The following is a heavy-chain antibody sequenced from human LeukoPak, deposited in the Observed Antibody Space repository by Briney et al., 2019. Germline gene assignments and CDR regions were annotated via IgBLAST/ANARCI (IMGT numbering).Heavy chain of an antibody. J-gene: IGHJ4*02. CDR3: VRQDGSTWGPFDY. CDR2: IFYSGST. CDR1: GGSIRNSNCY. D-gene: IGHD6-13*01. V-gene: IGHV4-39*01. Sequence: PSETLSLTCTVSGGSIRNSNCYWGWIRQPPGKGLEWIGGIFYSGSTYNNPSLKSRVTMSVDTSKNQFSLRLNSVTAADTAVYYCVRQDGSTWGPFDYWGQGTLVAVSS.